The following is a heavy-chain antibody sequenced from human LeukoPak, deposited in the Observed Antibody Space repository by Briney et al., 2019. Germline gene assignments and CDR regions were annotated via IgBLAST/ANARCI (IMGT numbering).Heavy chain of an antibody. CDR2: IYTSGST. J-gene: IGHJ5*02. D-gene: IGHD2-8*01. Sequence: RASETLSLTCTVSGGSISSGTYYWHWIRQPAGKGLEWIGRIYTSGSTNYNPSLKSRVTISVDTSKNQFSLKLSSVTAADTAVYYCARDNEIARPTYFLRFFDPWGQGTLVTVSS. CDR3: ARDNEIARPTYFLRFFDP. V-gene: IGHV4-61*02. CDR1: GGSISSGTYY.